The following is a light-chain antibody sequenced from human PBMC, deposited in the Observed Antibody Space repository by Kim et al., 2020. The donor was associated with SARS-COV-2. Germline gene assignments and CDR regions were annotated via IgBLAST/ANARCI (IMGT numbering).Light chain of an antibody. CDR3: QQYGSSYT. J-gene: IGKJ2*01. V-gene: IGKV3-20*01. CDR2: GAS. Sequence: SLSPGERATHSCRASQSVSSSYLAWYQQNPSPAPRLLIYGASSRATGIPDRFSGSGSGTDFTLTISRLEPEDFAVYYCQQYGSSYTFGQGTKLEIK. CDR1: QSVSSSY.